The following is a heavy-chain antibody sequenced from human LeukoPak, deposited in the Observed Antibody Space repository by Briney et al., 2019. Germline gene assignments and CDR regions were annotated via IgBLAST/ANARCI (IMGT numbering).Heavy chain of an antibody. CDR2: INSDGSST. CDR3: VRDYVWGSYRPLGY. V-gene: IGHV3-74*01. D-gene: IGHD3-16*02. CDR1: GFTFSSYW. J-gene: IGHJ4*02. Sequence: QPGGSLRLSCAVSGFTFSSYWMHWVRQAPGKGLVWVSRINSDGSSTSYADSVKGRFTISRDNAKNTLYLQMNSLRVEDTAVYYCVRDYVWGSYRPLGYWGQGTLVTVSS.